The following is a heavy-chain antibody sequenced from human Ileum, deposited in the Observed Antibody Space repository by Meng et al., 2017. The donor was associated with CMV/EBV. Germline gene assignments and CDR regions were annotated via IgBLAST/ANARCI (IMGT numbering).Heavy chain of an antibody. V-gene: IGHV6-1*01. CDR1: GGSVSSNNAS. J-gene: IGHJ4*02. CDR3: ARGESSSLDY. D-gene: IGHD6-13*01. Sequence: QEQRQQPGPGLVKPSQTPALTCAISGGSVSSNNASWAWIRQSPSRGLEWLGRTSYRSKWYNDYAVTVKSRITINADTSKNQFSLDLSSVTPEDTAIYYCARGESSSLDYWGQGTLVTASS. CDR2: TSYRSKWYN.